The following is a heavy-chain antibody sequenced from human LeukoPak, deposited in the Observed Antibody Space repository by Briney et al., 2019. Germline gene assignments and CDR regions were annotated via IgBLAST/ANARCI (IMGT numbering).Heavy chain of an antibody. Sequence: GGSLRLSCAACRFTFSSYEMNWVRQAPGKGLEWVSYISSSGSTIYYADSVKGRFTISRDNAKNSLYLQMNSLRAEDTAVYYCAIDAVLRRDFWSGTMDVWGQGTTVTVSS. CDR1: RFTFSSYE. V-gene: IGHV3-48*03. CDR3: AIDAVLRRDFWSGTMDV. D-gene: IGHD3-3*01. J-gene: IGHJ6*02. CDR2: ISSSGSTI.